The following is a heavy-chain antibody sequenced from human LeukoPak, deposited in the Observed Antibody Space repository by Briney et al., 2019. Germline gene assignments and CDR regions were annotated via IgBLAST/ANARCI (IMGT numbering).Heavy chain of an antibody. D-gene: IGHD3-22*01. Sequence: GGSLRLSCAASGFTFSSYEMNWVRQAPGKGLEWVGRFKPGGTTDFAEPVKGRFSISKDESKNTLYLQMNSLKTEDTAMYYCAIDDYYDRSGPSGADYFDYWGQGTLVTVSS. CDR1: GFTFSSYE. V-gene: IGHV3-15*01. J-gene: IGHJ4*02. CDR2: FKPGGTT. CDR3: AIDDYYDRSGPSGADYFDY.